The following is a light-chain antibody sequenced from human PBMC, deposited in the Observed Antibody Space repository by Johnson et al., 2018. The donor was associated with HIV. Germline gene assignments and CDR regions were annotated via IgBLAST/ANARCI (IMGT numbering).Light chain of an antibody. CDR2: ENN. Sequence: QSVLTQPPSVSAAPGQKVTISCSGSSSNIEENSVSWYQQLPGAAPKVLIYENNKRPSGIPDRFSGSKSGTSATLGITGLQTGDEAEYYCGTWDTSLSAGGVFGSGTKVTVL. CDR3: GTWDTSLSAGGV. CDR1: SSNIEENS. J-gene: IGLJ1*01. V-gene: IGLV1-51*02.